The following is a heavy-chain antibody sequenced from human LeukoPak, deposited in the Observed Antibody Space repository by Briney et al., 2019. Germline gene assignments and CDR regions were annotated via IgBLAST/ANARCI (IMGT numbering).Heavy chain of an antibody. CDR1: GYTFTSYG. D-gene: IGHD3-16*01. CDR2: IRAYNGNT. CDR3: ARPIAGDYAMDV. V-gene: IGHV1-18*01. J-gene: IGHJ6*03. Sequence: ASVKVSCKASGYTFTSYGISWVRQAPGQGLEWMGWIRAYNGNTNYAQKLQGRVTMTTDTSTSTAYMELRSLRSDDTAVYYCARPIAGDYAMDVWGKGTTVTVSS.